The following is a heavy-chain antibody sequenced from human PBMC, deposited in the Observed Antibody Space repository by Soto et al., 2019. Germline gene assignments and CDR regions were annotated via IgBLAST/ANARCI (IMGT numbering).Heavy chain of an antibody. J-gene: IGHJ4*02. Sequence: GGSLRLSCAASGFTFSSYSMNWVRQAPGKGLEWVSSISSSSSYIYYADSVKGRFTISRDNAKNSLYLQMNSLRAEDTAVYYCARVRVASMVRGVHDYWGQGTLVTVSS. V-gene: IGHV3-21*01. D-gene: IGHD3-10*01. CDR3: ARVRVASMVRGVHDY. CDR2: ISSSSSYI. CDR1: GFTFSSYS.